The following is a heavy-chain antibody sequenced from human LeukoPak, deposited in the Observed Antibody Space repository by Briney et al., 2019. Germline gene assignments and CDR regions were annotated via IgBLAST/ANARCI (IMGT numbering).Heavy chain of an antibody. CDR2: SKNTADGGTI. Sequence: PGGSLRLSCAASGLTLSNDWLGWVRQAPGKGLEWVGRSKNTADGGTIDYAAAVKGRFTISRDDSKNTLYLQMNSLKTEDTALYYCSTAKSLLRYWGQGTLVTVSS. J-gene: IGHJ4*02. D-gene: IGHD2-15*01. CDR3: STAKSLLRY. V-gene: IGHV3-15*01. CDR1: GLTLSNDW.